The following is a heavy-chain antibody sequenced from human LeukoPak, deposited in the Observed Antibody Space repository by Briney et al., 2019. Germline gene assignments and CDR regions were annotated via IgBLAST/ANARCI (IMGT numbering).Heavy chain of an antibody. V-gene: IGHV3-23*01. J-gene: IGHJ6*02. D-gene: IGHD3-16*02. Sequence: SGGSLRLSCAASGFTFSSYAMSWVRQAPGKRLEWVSAISGSGGSTYYADSVKGRFTISRDNSKNTLYLQMNSLRAEDTAVYYCTKRPEELSQYYYYYYGMDVWGQGTTVTVSS. CDR2: ISGSGGST. CDR1: GFTFSSYA. CDR3: TKRPEELSQYYYYYYGMDV.